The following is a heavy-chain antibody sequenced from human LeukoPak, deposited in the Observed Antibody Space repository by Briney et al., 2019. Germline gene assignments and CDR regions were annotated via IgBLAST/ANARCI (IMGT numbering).Heavy chain of an antibody. CDR1: GFTFSNYW. Sequence: PGGSLRLSCTASGFTFSNYWMHWVRQAPGKGLVWVSRINSDGSSTSYADSVKGRFTISRDNAKNTLYLQMNSLRAEDTAVYYCARDDGNYYYYMDVWGKGTTVTVSS. V-gene: IGHV3-74*01. CDR2: INSDGSST. CDR3: ARDDGNYYYYMDV. D-gene: IGHD4-17*01. J-gene: IGHJ6*03.